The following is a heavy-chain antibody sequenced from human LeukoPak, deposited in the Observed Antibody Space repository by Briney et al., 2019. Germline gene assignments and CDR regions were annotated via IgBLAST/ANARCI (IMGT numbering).Heavy chain of an antibody. J-gene: IGHJ4*02. CDR2: IYYTGST. CDR1: RDSMKSYY. V-gene: IGHV4-59*01. CDR3: ARDWDNSAYFDY. D-gene: IGHD3-22*01. Sequence: PSETLSLTCTVSRDSMKSYYWSWLRQPPGKGLEWIGYIYYTGSTDYNPSLKSRVTISVDTSRNQFSLKLTSVTAADTAVYYCARDWDNSAYFDYWGQGTLVTVSS.